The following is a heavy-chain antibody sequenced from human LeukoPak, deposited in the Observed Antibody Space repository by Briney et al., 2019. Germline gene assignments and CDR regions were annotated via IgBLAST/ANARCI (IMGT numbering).Heavy chain of an antibody. D-gene: IGHD6-13*01. CDR2: IWYGGSNK. CDR3: ATPSGIASDAFDI. J-gene: IGHJ3*02. Sequence: GGFLRLSCAASGFTFSSYGMHWVRQAPGKGLEWVAVIWYGGSNKYYADSVKGRFTISRDNSKNTLYLQMNSLRAEDTAVYYCATPSGIASDAFDIRGQGTMVTVSS. V-gene: IGHV3-33*08. CDR1: GFTFSSYG.